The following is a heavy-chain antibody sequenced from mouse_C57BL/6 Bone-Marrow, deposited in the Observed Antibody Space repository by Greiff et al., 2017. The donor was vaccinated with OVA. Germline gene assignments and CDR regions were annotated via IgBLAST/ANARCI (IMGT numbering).Heavy chain of an antibody. J-gene: IGHJ1*03. CDR2: ISSGGSYT. V-gene: IGHV5-6*02. CDR1: GFTFSSYG. CDR3: ARRGITTVGGYFDV. D-gene: IGHD1-1*01. Sequence: EVMLVESGGDLVKPGGSLKLSCAASGFTFSSYGMSWVRQTPDKRLEWVATISSGGSYTYYPDSVKGRFTISRDNAKNTLYLQMSSLKSEDTAMYYCARRGITTVGGYFDVWGTGTTVTVSS.